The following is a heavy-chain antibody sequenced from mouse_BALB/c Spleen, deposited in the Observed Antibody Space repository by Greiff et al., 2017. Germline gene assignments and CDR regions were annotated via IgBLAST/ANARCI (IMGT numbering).Heavy chain of an antibody. D-gene: IGHD1-2*01. V-gene: IGHV10-1*02. Sequence: EVMLVESGGGLVQPKGSLKLSCAASGFTFNTYAMNWVRQAPGKGLEWVARIRSKSNNYATYYADSVKDRFTISRDDSQSMLYLQMNNLKTEDTAMYYCVRSYYGYTWFAYWGQGTLVTVSA. CDR3: VRSYYGYTWFAY. J-gene: IGHJ3*01. CDR1: GFTFNTYA. CDR2: IRSKSNNYAT.